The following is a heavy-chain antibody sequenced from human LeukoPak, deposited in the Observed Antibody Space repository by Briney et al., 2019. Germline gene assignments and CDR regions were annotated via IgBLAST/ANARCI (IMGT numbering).Heavy chain of an antibody. J-gene: IGHJ4*02. CDR3: ARLNGYNYGGFDY. Sequence: GGSLRLSCAASGFTFSSYAMSWVRQAPGKGLEWVSAISGSGGSTYYADSVKGRFTISRDNSKNTLYLQMNSLRAEDTAVYYCARLNGYNYGGFDYWGQGTLVTVSS. V-gene: IGHV3-23*01. CDR2: ISGSGGST. D-gene: IGHD5-24*01. CDR1: GFTFSSYA.